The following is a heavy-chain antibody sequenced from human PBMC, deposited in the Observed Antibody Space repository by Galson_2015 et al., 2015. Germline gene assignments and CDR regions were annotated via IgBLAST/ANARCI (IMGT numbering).Heavy chain of an antibody. J-gene: IGHJ3*02. V-gene: IGHV3-30*01. CDR1: GFTFSSYA. Sequence: LRLSCAASGFTFSSYAMHWVRQAPGKGLEWVAVISYDGSNKYYADSVKGRFTTSRDNSKNTLYLQMNSLRAEDTAVYYCARERYDFWSGPVGGAFDIWGQGTMVTVSS. CDR3: ARERYDFWSGPVGGAFDI. D-gene: IGHD3-3*01. CDR2: ISYDGSNK.